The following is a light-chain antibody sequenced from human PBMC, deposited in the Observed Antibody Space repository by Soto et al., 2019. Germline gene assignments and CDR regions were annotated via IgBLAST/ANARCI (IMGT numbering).Light chain of an antibody. CDR1: QGIGND. CDR3: LQYVSYPLS. V-gene: IGKV1-17*01. Sequence: DIQMTQSPSSLSASVGDRVTLTCRASQGIGNDLGWYQQKPGKGPKRLIYAASSLEFGVPSRFSGSGSGTEFTLTISSLQPEDFATYSCLQYVSYPLSFGGGTKVEVK. J-gene: IGKJ4*01. CDR2: AAS.